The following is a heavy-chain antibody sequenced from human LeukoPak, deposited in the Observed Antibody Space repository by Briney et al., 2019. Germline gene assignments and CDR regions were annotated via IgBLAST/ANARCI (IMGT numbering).Heavy chain of an antibody. CDR2: IIPILGIA. CDR3: ARGGYYDILTFDY. Sequence: GASVKVSCKASGGTFSRYAISWVRQAPGQGLEWMGRIIPILGIANYAQKFQGRVTITADKSTSTAYMELSSLRSEDTAVYYCARGGYYDILTFDYWGQGTLVTVSS. D-gene: IGHD3-9*01. J-gene: IGHJ4*02. V-gene: IGHV1-69*04. CDR1: GGTFSRYA.